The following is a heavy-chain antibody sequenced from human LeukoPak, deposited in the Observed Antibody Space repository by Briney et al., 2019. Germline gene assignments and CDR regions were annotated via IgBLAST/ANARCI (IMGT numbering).Heavy chain of an antibody. CDR2: IYTSGST. V-gene: IGHV4-4*07. Sequence: PSETLSLTCTVSGGSISSYYWSWIRQPARKGLEWIRRIYTSGSTNYNPSLKSRVTMSVDTSKNQFSLKLSSVTAADTAVYYCARDEWELQFDYWGQGTLVTVSS. J-gene: IGHJ4*02. CDR3: ARDEWELQFDY. CDR1: GGSISSYY. D-gene: IGHD1-26*01.